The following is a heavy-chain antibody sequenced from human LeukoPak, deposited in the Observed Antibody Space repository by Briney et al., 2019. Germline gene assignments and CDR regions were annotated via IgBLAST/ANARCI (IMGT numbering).Heavy chain of an antibody. D-gene: IGHD3-10*01. CDR3: ARSPHIWFAERGWFDP. J-gene: IGHJ5*02. CDR1: GGSINSGDYD. V-gene: IGHV4-39*07. Sequence: SETLSLACTVSGGSINSGDYDWVWIRQLPGKGLEWSGSIYWSTSYNPSLKSRVTMTVDTSKSQFSLKLSSVTAADTAVYFCARSPHIWFAERGWFDPWGQGTLVTVSS. CDR2: IYWST.